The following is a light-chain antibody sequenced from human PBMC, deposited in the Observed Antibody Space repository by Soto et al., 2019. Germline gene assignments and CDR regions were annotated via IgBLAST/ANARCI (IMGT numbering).Light chain of an antibody. CDR3: SSYTSNNFYV. Sequence: QSALTQPPSASGSPGQSVTISCAGTSSDVGGYDYVSWYQQHPGKAPKLIIYEVIKRPSGVPDRFSASKSGNTASLTVAGLQAEDEADYYCSSYTSNNFYVFGTGTKVTVL. CDR1: SSDVGGYDY. J-gene: IGLJ1*01. V-gene: IGLV2-8*01. CDR2: EVI.